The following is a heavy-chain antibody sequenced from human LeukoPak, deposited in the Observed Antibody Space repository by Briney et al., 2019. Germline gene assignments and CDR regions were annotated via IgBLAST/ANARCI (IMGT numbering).Heavy chain of an antibody. CDR3: ARDSSGYLTAFDY. V-gene: IGHV4-39*07. D-gene: IGHD5-12*01. CDR2: IYYTGNT. CDR1: GDSISTSKSY. J-gene: IGHJ4*02. Sequence: PSETLSLTCTVSGDSISTSKSYWGWIRQPPLKGLEWIGSIYYTGNTYYNASLKSRVTISVDTSKNQFSLKLSSVTAADTAVYYCARDSSGYLTAFDYWGQGTLVTVSS.